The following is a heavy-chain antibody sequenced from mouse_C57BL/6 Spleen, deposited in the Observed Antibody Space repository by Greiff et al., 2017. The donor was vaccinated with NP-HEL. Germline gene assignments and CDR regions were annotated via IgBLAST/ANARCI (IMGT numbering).Heavy chain of an antibody. V-gene: IGHV1-15*01. CDR1: GYTFTDYE. CDR3: TRGYGSSYGYVDV. J-gene: IGHJ1*03. D-gene: IGHD1-1*01. Sequence: VQLQESGAELVRPGASVTLSCKASGYTFTDYEMHWVKQTPVHGLEWIGAIDPETGGTAYNQKFKGKAILTADKSSSTAYMELRSLTSEDSAVYYCTRGYGSSYGYVDVWGTGTTVTVSS. CDR2: IDPETGGT.